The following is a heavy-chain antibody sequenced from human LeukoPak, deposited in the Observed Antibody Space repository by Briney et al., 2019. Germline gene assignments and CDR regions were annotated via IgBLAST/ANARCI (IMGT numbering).Heavy chain of an antibody. CDR1: GGTFRSYA. V-gene: IGHV1-69*13. D-gene: IGHD3-22*01. CDR2: IIPIFGTA. CDR3: ARDQGYDSSGLAPFFY. Sequence: ASVKVSCKTSGGTFRSYAISWVRQAPGQGLEWMGGIIPIFGTANYAQKFQGRVTITADESTSTAYMELSSLRSEDTAVYYCARDQGYDSSGLAPFFYWGQGTLVTVSS. J-gene: IGHJ4*02.